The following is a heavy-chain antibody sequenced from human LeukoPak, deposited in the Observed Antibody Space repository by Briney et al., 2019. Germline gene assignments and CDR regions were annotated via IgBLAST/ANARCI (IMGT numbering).Heavy chain of an antibody. Sequence: GGSLRPSGAASGFASNRHAMNGVRQAPGKGLEWISHSSSSSDIISHADSVRGRFTISRDNAENSLYLQMNRLRVEDTAVYYCSRYGSGKNYRDPFDFWGQGTLVTVSP. CDR3: SRYGSGKNYRDPFDF. CDR2: SSSSSDII. V-gene: IGHV3-48*01. D-gene: IGHD3-10*01. J-gene: IGHJ4*02. CDR1: GFASNRHA.